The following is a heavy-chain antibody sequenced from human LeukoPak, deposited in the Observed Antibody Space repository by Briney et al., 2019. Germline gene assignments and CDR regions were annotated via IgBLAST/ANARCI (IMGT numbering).Heavy chain of an antibody. D-gene: IGHD6-6*01. CDR2: ISSSSSYI. Sequence: NPGGSLRLSCAASGFTFSSYSMNWVRQAPGKGLEWVSSISSSSSYIYYADSVQGRFTISRDNAKNSLYLQINSLRADDTAVYYCARGSSSSYAALDYWGQGTLVTVSS. CDR3: ARGSSSSYAALDY. CDR1: GFTFSSYS. J-gene: IGHJ4*02. V-gene: IGHV3-21*01.